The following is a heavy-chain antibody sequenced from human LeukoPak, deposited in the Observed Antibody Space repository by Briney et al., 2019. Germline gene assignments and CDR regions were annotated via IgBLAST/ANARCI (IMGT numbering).Heavy chain of an antibody. Sequence: SVKVSCKASGFTFTSSAMQWVRQARGQRLEWIGWIVVGSGNTNYAQKFQERVTITRDMSTSTAYMELSSLRSEDTAVYYCAREYYSDSSGPDYWGQGTLVTVSS. CDR1: GFTFTSSA. D-gene: IGHD3-22*01. V-gene: IGHV1-58*02. CDR2: IVVGSGNT. CDR3: AREYYSDSSGPDY. J-gene: IGHJ4*02.